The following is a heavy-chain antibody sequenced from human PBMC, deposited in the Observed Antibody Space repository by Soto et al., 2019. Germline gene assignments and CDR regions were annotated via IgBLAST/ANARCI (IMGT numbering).Heavy chain of an antibody. CDR1: GGTFSSYA. Sequence: QVQLVQSGAEVKKPGSSVKVSCKASGGTFSSYAIDWVRQAPGQGLEWMGGIIPILGTADYAQKFQGRVKIPADESTSTAYMELSSLRSEDTAVYYCARGQTGGGWGYYFDYWGQGTLVTVSS. D-gene: IGHD3-16*01. CDR3: ARGQTGGGWGYYFDY. V-gene: IGHV1-69*11. J-gene: IGHJ4*02. CDR2: IIPILGTA.